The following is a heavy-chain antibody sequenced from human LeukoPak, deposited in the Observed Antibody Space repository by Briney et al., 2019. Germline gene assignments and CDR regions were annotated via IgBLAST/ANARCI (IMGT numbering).Heavy chain of an antibody. Sequence: GGSLRLSCAASGFTVSSNYMSWVRQAPGKGLEWVSYISSSGSTIYYADSVKGRFTISRDNAKNSLYLQMNSLRAEDTAVYYCARDHRGIFSPFDYWGQGTLVTVSS. CDR3: ARDHRGIFSPFDY. CDR1: GFTVSSNY. J-gene: IGHJ4*02. V-gene: IGHV3-11*04. CDR2: ISSSGSTI.